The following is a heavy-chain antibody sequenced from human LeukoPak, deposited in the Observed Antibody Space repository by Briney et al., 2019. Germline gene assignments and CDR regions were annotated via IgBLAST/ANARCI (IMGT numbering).Heavy chain of an antibody. V-gene: IGHV1-46*01. CDR1: GYTFTSYY. D-gene: IGHD2-8*01. CDR3: ARGANYCTNGVCSLFY. Sequence: ASVKVSCKASGYTFTSYYMHWVRQAPGQGLEWMGIINPSGGSTSYAQEFQGRVTMTRDTSTGTVYMELSSLRSEDTAVYYCARGANYCTNGVCSLFYWGQGTLVTVSS. CDR2: INPSGGST. J-gene: IGHJ4*02.